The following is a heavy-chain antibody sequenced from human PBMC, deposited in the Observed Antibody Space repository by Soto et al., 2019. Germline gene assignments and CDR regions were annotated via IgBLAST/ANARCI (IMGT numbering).Heavy chain of an antibody. V-gene: IGHV1-18*01. Sequence: ASVKVSCKASGYTFTSYGISWVRQAPGQGLEWMGWISAYNGNTNYAQKLQGRVTMTTDTSTSTAYMELRSLRSDDTAVYYCARVGNLPTFGGVIDTLDYWGQGTLVTVSS. CDR3: ARVGNLPTFGGVIDTLDY. CDR2: ISAYNGNT. J-gene: IGHJ4*02. CDR1: GYTFTSYG. D-gene: IGHD3-16*02.